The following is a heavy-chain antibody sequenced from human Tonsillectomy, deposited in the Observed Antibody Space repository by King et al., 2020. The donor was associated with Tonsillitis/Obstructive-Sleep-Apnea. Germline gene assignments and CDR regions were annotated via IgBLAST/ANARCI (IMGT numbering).Heavy chain of an antibody. V-gene: IGHV1-69*01. J-gene: IGHJ5*02. Sequence: QLVQSGAEVKKHGSSVKVSCKASGGTFSSYAISWVRQAPGQGLEWMGGIIPIFVTSNYAQKSQGRVTITADESTTTAYMELSSLRSEDTAVYYCATVPRANWFDPWGQGTLVTVSS. CDR3: ATVPRANWFDP. CDR1: GGTFSSYA. CDR2: IIPIFVTS.